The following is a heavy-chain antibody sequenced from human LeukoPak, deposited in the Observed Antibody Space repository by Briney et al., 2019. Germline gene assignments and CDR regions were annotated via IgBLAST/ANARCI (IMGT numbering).Heavy chain of an antibody. J-gene: IGHJ4*02. D-gene: IGHD3-10*01. V-gene: IGHV3-21*05. CDR1: GFTFSRYG. CDR3: ARGGIGSGSLHYFDY. Sequence: PGGSLRLSCVASGFTFSRYGMNWVRQAPGKGLEWISYISGSNDYIYYADSVKGRFTISRDNARNSLYLQFNSLRAEDTAVYYCARGGIGSGSLHYFDYWGQGTLVTVSS. CDR2: ISGSNDYI.